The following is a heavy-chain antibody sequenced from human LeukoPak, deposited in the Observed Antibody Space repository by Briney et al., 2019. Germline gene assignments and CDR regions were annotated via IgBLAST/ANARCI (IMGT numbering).Heavy chain of an antibody. CDR3: AREHSSGYFDY. Sequence: SETLSLTCTVSGGSISSGGYYWSWIRQHPGKGLEWIEYIYYSGSTYYNPSLKTRVTISVDTSKNQFSLKLSSVTAADTAVYYCAREHSSGYFDYWGQGTLVTVSS. J-gene: IGHJ4*02. CDR1: GGSISSGGYY. D-gene: IGHD6-19*01. V-gene: IGHV4-31*03. CDR2: IYYSGST.